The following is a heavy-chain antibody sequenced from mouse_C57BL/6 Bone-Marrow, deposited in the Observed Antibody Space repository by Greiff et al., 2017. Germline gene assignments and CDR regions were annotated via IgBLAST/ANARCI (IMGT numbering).Heavy chain of an antibody. CDR2: IWSGGST. CDR1: GFSLTSSG. Sequence: VKLVESGPGLVQPSQSLSITCTVSGFSLTSSGVHWVRQSPGKGLEWLGVIWSGGSTDYNAAFISRLSISKDNSKSQVFVKMNSLQADYAAIYYCARKGWYFDVWGTGTTVTVSS. CDR3: ARKGWYFDV. J-gene: IGHJ1*03. V-gene: IGHV2-2*01.